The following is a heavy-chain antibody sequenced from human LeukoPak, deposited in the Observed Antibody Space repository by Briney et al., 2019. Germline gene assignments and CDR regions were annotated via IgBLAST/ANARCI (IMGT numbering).Heavy chain of an antibody. CDR1: GFTFSSYG. J-gene: IGHJ4*02. Sequence: GGSLRLSCAASGFTFSSYGMHWVRQAPGKGLEWVAFIRYDGSNKYYADSVKGRFTISRDNSKNTLYLQMNSLRAEDTAVYYCARVGRSSTAEDYWGQGTLVTVSS. D-gene: IGHD6-6*01. CDR3: ARVGRSSTAEDY. V-gene: IGHV3-30*02. CDR2: IRYDGSNK.